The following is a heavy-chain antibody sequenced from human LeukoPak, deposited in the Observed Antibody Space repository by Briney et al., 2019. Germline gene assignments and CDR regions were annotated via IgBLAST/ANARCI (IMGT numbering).Heavy chain of an antibody. J-gene: IGHJ6*04. D-gene: IGHD5-18*01. CDR3: ARGDTAMVTVDYYYGMDV. V-gene: IGHV3-21*01. CDR2: ISSSSSYI. CDR1: GFTFSSYS. Sequence: GGSLRLSCAASGFTFSSYSMNWVRQAPGKGLEWVSSISSSSSYIYYADSVKGRFTISRDNAKNSLYLQMNSLRAEDTAVYYCARGDTAMVTVDYYYGMDVWGKGTTVTVSS.